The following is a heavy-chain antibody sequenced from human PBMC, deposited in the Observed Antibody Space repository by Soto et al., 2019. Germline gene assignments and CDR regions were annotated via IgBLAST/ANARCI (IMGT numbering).Heavy chain of an antibody. V-gene: IGHV3-23*01. CDR2: ISGSGGST. CDR3: AKDPEEVWFGELSLFDS. D-gene: IGHD3-10*01. CDR1: GLTFSSYA. J-gene: IGHJ5*01. Sequence: EVQLLESGGGLVQGGGSLRLSCAASGLTFSSYAMSWVRQAQGKGLEWVSGISGSGGSTFYADSVKGRFTISRDNSKNKVDLQMNSQRAEDTAVYYCAKDPEEVWFGELSLFDSWGQGTLVTVSS.